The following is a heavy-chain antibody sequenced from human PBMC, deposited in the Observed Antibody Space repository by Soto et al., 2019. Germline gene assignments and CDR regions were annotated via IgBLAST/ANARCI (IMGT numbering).Heavy chain of an antibody. V-gene: IGHV4-59*01. CDR2: IYYSGST. CDR3: ARDSENSDYYYGMDV. J-gene: IGHJ6*02. CDR1: GGSISSYY. Sequence: PSETLSLTCTVSGGSISSYYWSWIRQPPGKGLEWIGYIYYSGSTNHNPSLKSRVTISVDTSKNQFSLKLSSVTAADTAVYYCARDSENSDYYYGMDVWGQGTTVPVYS.